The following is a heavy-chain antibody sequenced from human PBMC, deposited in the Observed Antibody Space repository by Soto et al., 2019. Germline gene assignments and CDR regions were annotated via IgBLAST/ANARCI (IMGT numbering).Heavy chain of an antibody. CDR2: TYYKSKWFN. CDR1: GDSVSSNSAG. V-gene: IGHV6-1*01. J-gene: IGHJ6*03. Sequence: SQTLSLTCAISGDSVSSNSAGWNWVRQTPSRGLEWLGRTYYKSKWFNNYAVSVKSRITINPDTSQNQFSLHLDSVTPEDTAVYFCARGSWDDVSGHYYMDVWCKGTTVTSP. D-gene: IGHD5-12*01. CDR3: ARGSWDDVSGHYYMDV.